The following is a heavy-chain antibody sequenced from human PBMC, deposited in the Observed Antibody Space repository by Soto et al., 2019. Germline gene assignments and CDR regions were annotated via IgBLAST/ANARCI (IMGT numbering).Heavy chain of an antibody. J-gene: IGHJ4*02. CDR3: TKTITRYFDY. CDR1: GFTASGSY. CDR2: IFADGTT. D-gene: IGHD3-10*01. V-gene: IGHV3-53*01. Sequence: GGSMRLACAACGFTASGSYMSWVRQAPGKGLEWVSVIFADGTTYYADSVKGRFTISRDNSENPVYLQMNSLRAEDTAVYYCTKTITRYFDYWGQGT.